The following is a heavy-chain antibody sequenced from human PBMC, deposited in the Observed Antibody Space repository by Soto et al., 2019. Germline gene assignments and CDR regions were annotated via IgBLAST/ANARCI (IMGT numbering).Heavy chain of an antibody. CDR2: IGDSGSPI. Sequence: LRLCCAVSVFHFRYYYMRWVRHAPGKGLEWISYIGDSGSPIYYADSVRGRFTTSRDNAKDSFYLQMNSLRAEDTAVYYCARFSDWLISYSFDYWGQGALVTVTS. CDR1: VFHFRYYY. D-gene: IGHD3-9*01. CDR3: ARFSDWLISYSFDY. J-gene: IGHJ4*02. V-gene: IGHV3-11*01.